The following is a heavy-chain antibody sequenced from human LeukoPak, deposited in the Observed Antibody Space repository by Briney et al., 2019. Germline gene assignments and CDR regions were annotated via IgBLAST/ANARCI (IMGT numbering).Heavy chain of an antibody. V-gene: IGHV3-21*01. D-gene: IGHD6-6*01. Sequence: GGSLRLSRAASGFTFRGYSMNWVRQAPGKGLEWVSSISSSRRYIYYADSLKGRFTISRDNAKNSLYLQMNSLRAEDTAVYYCASSRGGSSTDYWGQGTLSPSPQ. CDR1: GFTFRGYS. J-gene: IGHJ4*02. CDR3: ASSRGGSSTDY. CDR2: ISSSRRYI.